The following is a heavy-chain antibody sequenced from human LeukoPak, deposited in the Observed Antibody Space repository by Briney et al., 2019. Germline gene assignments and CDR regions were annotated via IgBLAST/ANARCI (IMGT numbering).Heavy chain of an antibody. J-gene: IGHJ4*02. CDR1: GSMSNHF. CDR3: ARQPNYGDQVFDY. Sequence: PSETLSLTCTVFGSMSNHFWSWIRQPPGKGLEWIGYIYDTGATNYNPSLKSRVTMSLDTSQKQFSLKLTSVTAADTALYYCARQPNYGDQVFDYWGQGILVTVSS. CDR2: IYDTGAT. D-gene: IGHD4-17*01. V-gene: IGHV4-59*08.